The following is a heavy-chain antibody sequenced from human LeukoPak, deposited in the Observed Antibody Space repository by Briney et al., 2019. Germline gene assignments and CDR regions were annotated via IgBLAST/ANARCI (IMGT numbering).Heavy chain of an antibody. Sequence: GGSLRLSCAASGFTFSSYAMHWVRQAPGKGLEWVAVISYDGSNKYYADSVKGRFTISRDNSKNTLYLQMNSLRAEDTAVYYCARGGSSGWYKGYFDYWGQGTLVTVSS. CDR1: GFTFSSYA. CDR3: ARGGSSGWYKGYFDY. CDR2: ISYDGSNK. D-gene: IGHD6-19*01. J-gene: IGHJ4*02. V-gene: IGHV3-30*14.